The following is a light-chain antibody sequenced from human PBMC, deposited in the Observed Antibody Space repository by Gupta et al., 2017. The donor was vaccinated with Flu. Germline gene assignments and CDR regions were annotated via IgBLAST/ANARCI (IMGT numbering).Light chain of an antibody. CDR2: KDS. Sequence: PGKTARITCSGDALTKQYAYWYQQKPGQAPVLVIYKDSERPAGIPERFSGSSSGTTVTLTISGGQAEDEADYYCQSADSSGTWVFGGGTKLTVL. V-gene: IGLV3-25*03. CDR1: ALTKQY. CDR3: QSADSSGTWV. J-gene: IGLJ3*02.